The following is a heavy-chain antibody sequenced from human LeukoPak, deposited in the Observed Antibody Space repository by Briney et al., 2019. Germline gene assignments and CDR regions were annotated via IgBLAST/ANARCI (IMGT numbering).Heavy chain of an antibody. CDR3: AKDGGLWVSAHWGDS. V-gene: IGHV3-23*01. D-gene: IGHD7-27*01. Sequence: GGSLRLSCVASGFAFSNCGVAWVRQAPGRGLEWVSSIGGNSGFQTYYAESVKGRFTISRDNSRDTLYLQMDSLRAEDTAVYYCAKDGGLWVSAHWGDSWGRGTLVTVSS. J-gene: IGHJ4*02. CDR2: IGGNSGFQT. CDR1: GFAFSNCG.